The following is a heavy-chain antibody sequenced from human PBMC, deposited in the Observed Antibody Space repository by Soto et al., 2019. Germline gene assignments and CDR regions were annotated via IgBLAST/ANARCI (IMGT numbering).Heavy chain of an antibody. CDR1: GCSITTSNW. CDR3: ARVPTP. CDR2: VYHSGST. J-gene: IGHJ5*02. V-gene: IGHV4-4*02. Sequence: SDTLSLTCALSGCSITTSNWWSWVRQPPGKGLEWIGEVYHSGSTNYNPSFKSRVAMSVDKSKNQFSLKLNSVTAADTALYYCARVPTPWGQGTLVTVS.